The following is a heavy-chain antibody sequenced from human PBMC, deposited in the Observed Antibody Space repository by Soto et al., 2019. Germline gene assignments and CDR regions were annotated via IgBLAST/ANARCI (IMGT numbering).Heavy chain of an antibody. Sequence: QVQLVQSGAEVKKPGASVKVSCKASGYTFTSYGISWVRQAPGQGLEWMGWISAYNGNTNYAQKLQGRVTMTTDTSTSTAYMELRSLRYDDTAGYYCARYQSDYGSGIKGYWGQGTLVTVSS. V-gene: IGHV1-18*01. CDR3: ARYQSDYGSGIKGY. D-gene: IGHD3-10*01. J-gene: IGHJ4*02. CDR2: ISAYNGNT. CDR1: GYTFTSYG.